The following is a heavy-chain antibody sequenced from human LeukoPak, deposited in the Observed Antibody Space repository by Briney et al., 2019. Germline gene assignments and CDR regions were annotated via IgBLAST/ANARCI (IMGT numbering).Heavy chain of an antibody. CDR2: ISFDGSIK. V-gene: IGHV3-30*04. J-gene: IGHJ4*01. CDR3: ARERRRYDSSSYSAACMDD. D-gene: IGHD3-10*01. CDR1: GFTFSSYA. Sequence: GGSLRLSCAASGFTFSSYAMCGGRQAPGKGLGWVAVISFDGSIKYYADSVKGRFTTSRDNSKNTLYLQMNSLRAEDTAVYYCARERRRYDSSSYSAACMDDWGQGTLVTVSS.